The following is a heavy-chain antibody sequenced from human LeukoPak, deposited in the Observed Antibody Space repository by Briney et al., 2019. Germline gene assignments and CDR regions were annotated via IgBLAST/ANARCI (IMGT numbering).Heavy chain of an antibody. CDR1: GFTFSGYG. V-gene: IGHV3-23*01. J-gene: IGHJ4*02. CDR2: ISGSGGST. D-gene: IGHD3-16*01. CDR3: AKGLRGPFDY. Sequence: GGTLRLSCEASGFTFSGYGMSWVREAPGKGLEWVSAISGSGGSTYYADSVKGRFTISRDNSKNTLYLQMNSLRAEDTAVYYCAKGLRGPFDYWGQGTLVTVSS.